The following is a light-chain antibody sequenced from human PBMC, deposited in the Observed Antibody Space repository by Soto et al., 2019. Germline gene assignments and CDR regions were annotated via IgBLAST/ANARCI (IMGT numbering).Light chain of an antibody. V-gene: IGLV2-14*03. CDR1: SSDVGGYNY. Sequence: QSALTQPASLSGSPGQSITISCTGTSSDVGGYNYVSWYQQHPGKGPKLMIYDVSNRPSGVSNRISGSKSGTTASLTISGSQLEDEADYYYSSYTSSSTTHYVFGTGTKVTVL. CDR2: DVS. J-gene: IGLJ1*01. CDR3: SSYTSSSTTHYV.